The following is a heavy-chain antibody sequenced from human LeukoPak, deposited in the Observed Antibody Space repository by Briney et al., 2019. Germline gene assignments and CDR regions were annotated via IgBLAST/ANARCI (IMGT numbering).Heavy chain of an antibody. V-gene: IGHV4-39*01. Sequence: SETLSLTCTVFGGSISSSSYYWGWIRQPPGKGLEWIGSIYYSGSTYYNPSLKSRVTISVDTSKNQFSLKLSSVTAADTAVYYCARQGSSAYYPLFYWGQGTLVTVSS. J-gene: IGHJ4*02. CDR2: IYYSGST. CDR1: GGSISSSSYY. D-gene: IGHD3-22*01. CDR3: ARQGSSAYYPLFY.